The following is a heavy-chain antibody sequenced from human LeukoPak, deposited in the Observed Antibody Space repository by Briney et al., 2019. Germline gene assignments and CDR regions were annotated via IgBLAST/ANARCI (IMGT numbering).Heavy chain of an antibody. D-gene: IGHD3-10*01. V-gene: IGHV1-2*02. Sequence: ASVKVSCRASGYTFTGYYVHWVRQAPGQGLEWMGWINPNSGGTNYAQKFQGRVTMTRDTSISTAYMELSRLRSDDTAVYYCARDLMMVRGVSSYYMDVWGKGTTVTISS. CDR3: ARDLMMVRGVSSYYMDV. J-gene: IGHJ6*03. CDR2: INPNSGGT. CDR1: GYTFTGYY.